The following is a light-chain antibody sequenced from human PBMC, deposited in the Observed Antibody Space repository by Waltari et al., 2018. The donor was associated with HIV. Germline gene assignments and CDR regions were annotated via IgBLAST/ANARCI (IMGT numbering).Light chain of an antibody. CDR1: APDIGTYDL. J-gene: IGLJ1*01. Sequence: LTQPASVSGSPGQSITISCNGSAPDIGTYDLVSWYQQFPDKAPKLIIYEVFKRPSGISERFSASKSGNAASLTISGLQSEDEADYYCCSYAGETTFYVFGTGT. CDR2: EVF. V-gene: IGLV2-23*02. CDR3: CSYAGETTFYV.